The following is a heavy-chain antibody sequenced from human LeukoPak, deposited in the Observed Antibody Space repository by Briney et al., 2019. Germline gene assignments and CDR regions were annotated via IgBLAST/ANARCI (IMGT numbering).Heavy chain of an antibody. CDR2: IIPIVGTA. CDR1: GGTFSSYA. CDR3: ATLLPEPDLYYFDY. J-gene: IGHJ4*02. V-gene: IGHV1-69*05. D-gene: IGHD1-14*01. Sequence: SVKASCKASGGTFSSYAISWVRQAPGQGLEWMGRIIPIVGTANYTQKFQGRVTITTDQSTSTAYMELSSLRSEDTAVYYCATLLPEPDLYYFDYCGQGTLVSVSS.